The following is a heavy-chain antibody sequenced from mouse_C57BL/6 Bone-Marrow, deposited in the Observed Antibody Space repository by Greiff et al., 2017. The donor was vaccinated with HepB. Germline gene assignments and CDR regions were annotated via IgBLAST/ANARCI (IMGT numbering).Heavy chain of an antibody. V-gene: IGHV1-81*01. CDR2: IYPRSGNT. Sequence: VHLVESGAELARPGASVKLSCKASGYTFTSYGISWVKQRTGQGLEWIGEIYPRSGNTYYNEKFKGKATLTADKSSSTAYMELRSLTSEDSAVYFCARRVPRGAMDYRGQGTSVTVSS. CDR1: GYTFTSYG. J-gene: IGHJ4*01. D-gene: IGHD2-14*01. CDR3: ARRVPRGAMDY.